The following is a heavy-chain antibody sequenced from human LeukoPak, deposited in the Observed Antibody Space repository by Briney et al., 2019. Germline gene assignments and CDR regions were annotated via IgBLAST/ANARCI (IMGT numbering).Heavy chain of an antibody. D-gene: IGHD1-26*01. J-gene: IGHJ6*02. Sequence: SETLSLTCTVSGGSVSSGSYYWSWIRQPPGKGLEWVGYIYYSGSTKYNPSLKSRVTISIDTSKNQFSLKLSSVTAADTAIYYCAGVVGGSYSMDVWGQGTTVTVSS. CDR2: IYYSGST. CDR3: AGVVGGSYSMDV. V-gene: IGHV4-61*01. CDR1: GGSVSSGSYY.